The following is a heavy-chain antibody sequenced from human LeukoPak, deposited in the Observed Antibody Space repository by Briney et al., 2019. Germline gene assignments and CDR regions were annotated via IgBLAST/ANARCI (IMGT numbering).Heavy chain of an antibody. D-gene: IGHD1-26*01. CDR3: ARYSGSYEVNYYYYYGMDV. J-gene: IGHJ6*02. CDR1: GFTFSSYG. Sequence: PGGALRLSCAASGFTFSSYGMLWVRQAPGKGLEWVAVIWYDGSNKYYADPVKGRFTISRDNAKNSLYLQMNSLRAEDTAVYYCARYSGSYEVNYYYYYGMDVWGQGTTVTVSS. CDR2: IWYDGSNK. V-gene: IGHV3-33*03.